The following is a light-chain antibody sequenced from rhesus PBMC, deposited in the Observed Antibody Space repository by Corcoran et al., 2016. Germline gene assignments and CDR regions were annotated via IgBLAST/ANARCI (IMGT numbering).Light chain of an antibody. CDR2: GVS. CDR1: SSDIGGYNY. Sequence: QAALTQPRSVSGSPGQSVTISCTGTSSDIGGYNYVSWYQQHPGTAPKLMIYGVSRRPSGVSDRFSGSKSGNTASLTISGLQAEYEADYYCCSYAGNYTYIFGVGTRLTVL. V-gene: IGLV2-32*01. J-gene: IGLJ1*01. CDR3: CSYAGNYTYI.